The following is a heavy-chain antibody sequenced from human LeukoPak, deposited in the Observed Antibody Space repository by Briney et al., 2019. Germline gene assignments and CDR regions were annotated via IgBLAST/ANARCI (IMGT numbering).Heavy chain of an antibody. CDR2: IYSGGST. D-gene: IGHD2-15*01. CDR3: ARVRWSTFDY. CDR1: GFTVSSNY. J-gene: IGHJ4*02. Sequence: GGSLRLSCAASGFTVSSNYMSWVRQAPGKGLEWVSVIYSGGSTYYADSVKCRFTISRDNSKNTLYLQMNSLRAEDTAVYYCARVRWSTFDYWGQGTLVTVSS. V-gene: IGHV3-66*02.